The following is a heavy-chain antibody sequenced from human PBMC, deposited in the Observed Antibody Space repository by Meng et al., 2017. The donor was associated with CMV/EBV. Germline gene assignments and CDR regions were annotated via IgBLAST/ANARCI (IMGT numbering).Heavy chain of an antibody. Sequence: ASVISCKASGYTFSTYGISWVRQAPGQGLEWMGWISGYNANTAYAQSFQGRVTMSTDTSTSTVYMDLRSLRSNDTAVYYCARASGPAAKYGMDVWGQGTTVTVSS. J-gene: IGHJ6*02. CDR3: ARASGPAAKYGMDV. CDR1: GYTFSTYG. CDR2: ISGYNANT. V-gene: IGHV1-18*01.